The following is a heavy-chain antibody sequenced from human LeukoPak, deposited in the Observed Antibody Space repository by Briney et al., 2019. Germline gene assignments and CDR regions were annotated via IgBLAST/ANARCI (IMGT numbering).Heavy chain of an antibody. J-gene: IGHJ5*02. CDR2: IRGKGFSDPP. D-gene: IGHD3-16*01. Sequence: GESLTLSCAASGFTFSDSAIHWVRQASGKGLDWVGRIRGKGFSDPPAYAASVKDRFTISRDDSESTAYLQMNSLKAEDTAVYYCTVPQSGGNWFDPWGPGTQVTVSS. CDR1: GFTFSDSA. V-gene: IGHV3-73*01. CDR3: TVPQSGGNWFDP.